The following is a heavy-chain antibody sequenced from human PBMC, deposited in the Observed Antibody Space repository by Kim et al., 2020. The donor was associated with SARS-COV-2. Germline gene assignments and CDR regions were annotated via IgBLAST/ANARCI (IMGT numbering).Heavy chain of an antibody. J-gene: IGHJ4*02. V-gene: IGHV4-59*13. D-gene: IGHD6-13*01. CDR1: GGSISSYY. CDR2: IYYSGST. CDR3: ARGIAAADYFDY. Sequence: SETLSLTCTVSGGSISSYYWSWIRQPPGKGLEWIGYIYYSGSTNYNPSHKSRVTISVDTSKNQISLKLKSVTAADKAVYYCARGIAAADYFDYWGQGTLVTVSS.